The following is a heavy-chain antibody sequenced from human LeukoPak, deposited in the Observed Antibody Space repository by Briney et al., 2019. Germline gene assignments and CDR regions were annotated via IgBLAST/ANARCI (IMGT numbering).Heavy chain of an antibody. CDR2: ISGSGGST. CDR3: AKAIAVAGGAFDI. V-gene: IGHV3-23*01. D-gene: IGHD6-19*01. J-gene: IGHJ3*02. CDR1: GFTFNIYA. Sequence: GGSLRLSCAASGFTFNIYAMNWVRQAPGKGLEWVSAISGSGGSTYYADSVKGRFTISRDNSKNTLYLQMNSLRAEDTAVYYCAKAIAVAGGAFDIWGQGTMVTVSS.